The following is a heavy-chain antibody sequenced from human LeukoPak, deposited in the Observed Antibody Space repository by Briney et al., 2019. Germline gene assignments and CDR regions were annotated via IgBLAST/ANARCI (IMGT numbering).Heavy chain of an antibody. CDR1: GYTFTIYT. J-gene: IGHJ5*02. CDR3: ARCGYSDAWSCDH. CDR2: INTGNGNT. V-gene: IGHV1-3*04. D-gene: IGHD5-18*01. Sequence: GASVKVSCKASGYTFTIYTIHWVRQAPGQRLEWMGWINTGNGNTEYSQKFQGRVTVTTDTSASTAYMELSSLRSEHTAVYYCARCGYSDAWSCDHWGQGTLVTVSS.